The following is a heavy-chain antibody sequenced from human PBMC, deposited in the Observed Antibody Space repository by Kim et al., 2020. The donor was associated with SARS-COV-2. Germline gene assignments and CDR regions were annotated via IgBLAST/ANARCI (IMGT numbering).Heavy chain of an antibody. J-gene: IGHJ5*02. CDR2: IWYDGSNK. CDR3: AKDGPPFDP. Sequence: GGSLRLSCAASGFTFSSYGMHWVRQAPGKGLEWVAVIWYDGSNKYYADSVKGRFTISRDNSKNTLYLQMNSLRAEDTAVYYCAKDGPPFDPWGQGTLVTVSS. CDR1: GFTFSSYG. V-gene: IGHV3-33*06.